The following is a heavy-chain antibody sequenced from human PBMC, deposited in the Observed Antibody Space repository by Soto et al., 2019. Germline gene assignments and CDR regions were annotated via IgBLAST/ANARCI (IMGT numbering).Heavy chain of an antibody. CDR2: ISWDGGST. CDR1: GFTFDDYT. CDR3: AKGLEEQWLVRSYYYGMDV. Sequence: GGSLRLSCAASGFTFDDYTMHWVRQAPGKGLEWVSLISWDGGSTYYADSVKGRFTISRDNSKNSLYLQMNSLRTEDTALYYCAKGLEEQWLVRSYYYGMDVWGQGTTVTVSS. J-gene: IGHJ6*02. V-gene: IGHV3-43*01. D-gene: IGHD6-19*01.